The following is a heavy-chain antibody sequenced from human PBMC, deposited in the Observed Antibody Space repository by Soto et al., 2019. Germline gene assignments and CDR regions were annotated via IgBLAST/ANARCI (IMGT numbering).Heavy chain of an antibody. D-gene: IGHD5-18*01. Sequence: PGGSLRLSCAASGFTFSSYGMHWVRQAPGKGLEWVAVIWYDGSNKYYADSVKGRFTISRDNSKNTLYLQMNSLRAEDTAVYYCARCVDTATRYGMDVWGQGTTVTVSS. CDR3: ARCVDTATRYGMDV. CDR1: GFTFSSYG. V-gene: IGHV3-33*01. CDR2: IWYDGSNK. J-gene: IGHJ6*02.